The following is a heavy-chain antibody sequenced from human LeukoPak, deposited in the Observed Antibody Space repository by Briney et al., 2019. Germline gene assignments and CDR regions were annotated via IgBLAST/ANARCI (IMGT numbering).Heavy chain of an antibody. Sequence: SETLSLTCAVSGGSISSGGYSWSWIRQPPGKGLEWIGYIYYSGSTNYNPSLKSRVTMSVDTSKNQISLKPNSVTAADTAVYYCTREPIPWGQGTLVTVSS. J-gene: IGHJ5*02. V-gene: IGHV4-61*08. CDR3: TREPIP. CDR2: IYYSGST. CDR1: GGSISSGGYS.